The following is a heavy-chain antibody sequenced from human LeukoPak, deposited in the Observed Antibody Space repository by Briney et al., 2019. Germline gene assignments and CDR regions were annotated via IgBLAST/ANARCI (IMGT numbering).Heavy chain of an antibody. CDR2: IYTSGST. V-gene: IGHV4-61*02. D-gene: IGHD3-22*01. J-gene: IGHJ4*02. CDR3: ARAYSSGYYPPENFFNS. CDR1: GGSISSGSYC. Sequence: SQTLSLTCTVSGGSISSGSYCWRWIRQPAGKGLEWIGGIYTSGSTNYDPSLKSRVTISVDTSRNQFSLKLSSVTAADTAAYYCARAYSSGYYPPENFFNSWGQGTLVTVSS.